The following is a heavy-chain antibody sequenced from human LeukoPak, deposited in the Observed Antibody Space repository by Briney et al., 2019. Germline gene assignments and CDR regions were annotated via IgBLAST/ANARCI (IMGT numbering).Heavy chain of an antibody. V-gene: IGHV3-30*04. Sequence: GGSLRLSCAASGFTFSSHAMHWVRQAPGKGLEWVAVISYDGSNKYYADSVKGRFTISRDNSKNTLYLQMNSLRAEDTAVYYCARDQSTSASSSWYYYYYYGMDAWGKGTTVTVSS. CDR3: ARDQSTSASSSWYYYYYYGMDA. CDR2: ISYDGSNK. D-gene: IGHD6-13*01. CDR1: GFTFSSHA. J-gene: IGHJ6*04.